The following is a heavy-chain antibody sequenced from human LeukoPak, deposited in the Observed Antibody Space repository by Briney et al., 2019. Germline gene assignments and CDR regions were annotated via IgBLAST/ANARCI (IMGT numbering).Heavy chain of an antibody. CDR2: ISYDGSNR. Sequence: PGGSLRLSCAASGFTFSSYWMSWVRQAPGKGLEWVAVISYDGSNRYYADSVKGRFTISRDNSKNTVYLQMNSLRAEDTAVYYCAKDLSVGSGWLDYWGQGTLVTVSS. V-gene: IGHV3-30*18. D-gene: IGHD6-19*01. CDR1: GFTFSSYW. J-gene: IGHJ4*02. CDR3: AKDLSVGSGWLDY.